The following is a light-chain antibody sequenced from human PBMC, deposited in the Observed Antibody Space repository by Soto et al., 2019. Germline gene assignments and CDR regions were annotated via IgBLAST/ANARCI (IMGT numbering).Light chain of an antibody. CDR3: QVWDSSSDHYV. CDR1: NIRSKS. Sequence: SYELPQPPWVSVAPGQTARIACGGSNIRSKSVHWYQQRPGQAPVLVVYDDSDRPSGIPERISGSNSGNTATLTISRVEAGDEADYYCQVWDSSSDHYVFGTGTKVTAL. CDR2: DDS. V-gene: IGLV3-21*02. J-gene: IGLJ1*01.